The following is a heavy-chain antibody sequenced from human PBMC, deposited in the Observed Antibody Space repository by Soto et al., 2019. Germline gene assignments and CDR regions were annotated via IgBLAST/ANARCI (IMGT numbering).Heavy chain of an antibody. Sequence: QVPLVQSGAEVKKPGASVKVSCQASGYTFTSYGITWVRQAPGQGLEWMGWTSLNNDNTKYAQNFQGRETLTTYTAATTAYMELRSLMADGMAMYYCANDMAQGDGGDYRGAGGRVNVSS. CDR2: TSLNNDNT. J-gene: IGHJ4*02. V-gene: IGHV1-18*03. CDR1: GYTFTSYG. CDR3: ANDMAQGDGGDY. D-gene: IGHD3-9*01.